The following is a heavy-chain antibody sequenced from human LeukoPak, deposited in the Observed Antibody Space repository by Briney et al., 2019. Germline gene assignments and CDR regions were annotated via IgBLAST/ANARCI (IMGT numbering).Heavy chain of an antibody. V-gene: IGHV4-34*01. CDR1: GGSFSGYY. Sequence: SETLSLTCAVYGGSFSGYYWSWIRQPPGKGLEWIGEINHSGSTNYNPSLKSRVTISVDTSKNQFSLKLSSVTAADTAVYYCARHGGAQGGGGQLLYYYFDYWGQGTLVTVSS. CDR2: INHSGST. J-gene: IGHJ4*02. D-gene: IGHD2-2*02. CDR3: ARHGGAQGGGGQLLYYYFDY.